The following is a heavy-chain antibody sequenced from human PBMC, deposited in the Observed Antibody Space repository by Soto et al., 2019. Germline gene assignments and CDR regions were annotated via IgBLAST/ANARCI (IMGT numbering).Heavy chain of an antibody. CDR1: GYNFIDYD. CDR3: ARNPYGSGLFDP. Sequence: QVHLVQSGAEVKKPGASVKVSCKASGYNFIDYDINWVRQSTGQGLEWMGWMTPNSGNTGYAQKFQGRVTLTRDTSRGAAYMELSSLKSEDTAVYYCARNPYGSGLFDPWGQGTLVTVSS. D-gene: IGHD6-19*01. CDR2: MTPNSGNT. J-gene: IGHJ5*02. V-gene: IGHV1-8*01.